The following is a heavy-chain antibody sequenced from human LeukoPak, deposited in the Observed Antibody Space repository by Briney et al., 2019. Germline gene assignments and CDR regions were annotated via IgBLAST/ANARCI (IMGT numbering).Heavy chain of an antibody. CDR2: IKQDGSEN. J-gene: IGHJ6*03. D-gene: IGHD2-2*03. CDR1: GFTFSSYW. V-gene: IGHV3-7*01. Sequence: PGGSLRLSCAASGFTFSSYWMSWVRQAPGKGLEWVANIKQDGSENYYVDSVKGRFTIFRDSAKNSLYLQMNSLRAEDTAVYYCVRDNGYCSSTSCYYYYMDVWGKGTTVTISS. CDR3: VRDNGYCSSTSCYYYYMDV.